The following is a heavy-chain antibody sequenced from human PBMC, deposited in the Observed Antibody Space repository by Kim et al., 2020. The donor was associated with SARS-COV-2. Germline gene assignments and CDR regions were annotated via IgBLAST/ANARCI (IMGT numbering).Heavy chain of an antibody. CDR3: ARGRTVVVVAATWHHVAYGMDV. CDR2: INHSGST. D-gene: IGHD2-15*01. J-gene: IGHJ6*02. Sequence: SETLSLTCAVSGGSFSGYYWSWIRQPPGKGLEWIGEINHSGSTNYNPAPKSRVTISVDASKNQFSLMLSAVTAADTAVYYCARGRTVVVVAATWHHVAYGMDVWAKGPRSPSP. CDR1: GGSFSGYY. V-gene: IGHV4-34*01.